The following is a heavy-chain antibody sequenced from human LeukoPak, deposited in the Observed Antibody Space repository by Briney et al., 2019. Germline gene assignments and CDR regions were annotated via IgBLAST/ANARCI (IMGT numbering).Heavy chain of an antibody. J-gene: IGHJ4*02. V-gene: IGHV3-66*02. D-gene: IGHD2-15*01. CDR2: IYSGGST. CDR1: GFTVSSNY. Sequence: PGGSLRLSCAASGFTVSSNYMSWVRQAPGRGLEWVSVIYSGGSTYYADSVKGRFTISRDNSKNTLYLQMNSLRAEDTAVYYCATQNYCSGGSCYSIYFDYWGQGTLVTVSS. CDR3: ATQNYCSGGSCYSIYFDY.